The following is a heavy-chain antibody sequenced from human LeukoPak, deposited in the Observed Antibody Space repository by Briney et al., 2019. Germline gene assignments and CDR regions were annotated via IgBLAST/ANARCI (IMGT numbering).Heavy chain of an antibody. CDR3: ARDGGPLIVVVLAAIYGMDV. CDR1: GGSISSYY. V-gene: IGHV4-4*07. CDR2: MYTSGST. D-gene: IGHD2-2*01. J-gene: IGHJ6*02. Sequence: SETLSLTCTVSGGSISSYYWSWIRQPAGKGLEWIGRMYTSGSTNYNPSLKSRVTMSVDTSKNQFSLKLSSVTAADTAVYYCARDGGPLIVVVLAAIYGMDVWGQGTTVTVSS.